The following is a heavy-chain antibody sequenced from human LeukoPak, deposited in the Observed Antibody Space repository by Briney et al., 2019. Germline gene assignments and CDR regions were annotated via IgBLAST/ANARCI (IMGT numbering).Heavy chain of an antibody. CDR1: GFTFSSYG. CDR2: ISYDGSNK. J-gene: IGHJ6*02. Sequence: PGRSLRLSCAASGFTFSSYGMHWVRQAPGKGLEWVAVISYDGSNKYYADSVKGRFTISRDNSKNTLYLQMNSLRAEDTAVYYCAKEKGSGSNYYYGMDVWGQGTTVTVSS. V-gene: IGHV3-30*18. D-gene: IGHD1-26*01. CDR3: AKEKGSGSNYYYGMDV.